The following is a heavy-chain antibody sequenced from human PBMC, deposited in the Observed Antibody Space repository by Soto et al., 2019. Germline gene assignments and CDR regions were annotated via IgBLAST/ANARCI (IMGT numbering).Heavy chain of an antibody. CDR3: ARTNVEGYYYYGMDV. D-gene: IGHD3-16*01. CDR2: NNPNSGGT. J-gene: IGHJ6*02. Sequence: GASVKVSCKASGYTFTGYYMHWVRQAPGQGLEWMGWNNPNSGGTNYAQKFQGWVTMTRDTSISTAYMELSRLRSDDTAVYYCARTNVEGYYYYGMDVWGQGTTVTVSS. V-gene: IGHV1-2*04. CDR1: GYTFTGYY.